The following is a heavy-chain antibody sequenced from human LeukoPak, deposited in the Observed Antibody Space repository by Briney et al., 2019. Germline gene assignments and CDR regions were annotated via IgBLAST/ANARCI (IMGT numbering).Heavy chain of an antibody. CDR3: AKGAARLSLFTSFDY. CDR1: GFTFDDYA. D-gene: IGHD3-16*01. Sequence: GGSLRLSCAASGFTFDDYAMHWVRQAPGKGLEGVSGISWNSGSIVYADSAKGRFTISRDNAKNSLYLQMNSLRPEDMALYYCAKGAARLSLFTSFDYWGQGTLVTVSS. V-gene: IGHV3-9*03. J-gene: IGHJ4*02. CDR2: ISWNSGSI.